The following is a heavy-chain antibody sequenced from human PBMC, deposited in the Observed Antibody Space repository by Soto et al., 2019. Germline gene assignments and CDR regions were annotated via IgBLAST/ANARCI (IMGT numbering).Heavy chain of an antibody. CDR3: ARTIYDSSGYSDY. D-gene: IGHD3-22*01. V-gene: IGHV4-34*01. J-gene: IGHJ4*02. Sequence: SETLSLTCAVYGGSFSGYYWSWIRQPPGKGLEWIGEINHSGSTNFNPSLKSRVTISVDTSKNQFSLKLSSVTAADTAVYYCARTIYDSSGYSDYWGQGTLVTVS. CDR2: INHSGST. CDR1: GGSFSGYY.